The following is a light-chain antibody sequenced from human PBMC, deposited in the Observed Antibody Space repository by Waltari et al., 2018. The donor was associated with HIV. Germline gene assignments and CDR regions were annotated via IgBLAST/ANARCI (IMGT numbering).Light chain of an antibody. CDR1: SSTIGRNC. J-gene: IGLJ2*01. Sequence: QSVLTQSPSASGTPGQRVTISCFGSSSTIGRNCVYWNPLLPGTAPKLLVYMNNQRPAGCPERLAGAKSGTSSALAIRELGSEDDADYYCATWNDSLVGGGNKLTVL. V-gene: IGLV1-47*01. CDR3: ATWNDSL. CDR2: MNN.